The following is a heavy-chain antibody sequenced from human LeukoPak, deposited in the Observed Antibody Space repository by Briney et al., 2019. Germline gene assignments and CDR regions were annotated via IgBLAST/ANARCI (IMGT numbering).Heavy chain of an antibody. D-gene: IGHD6-19*01. J-gene: IGHJ4*02. CDR2: IFYSGST. V-gene: IGHV4-39*02. CDR3: ARLVAGSFDY. CDR1: GGSISSRRRY. Sequence: SETLSLTCTVSGGSISSRRRYWGWIRQPPGKGLEWIGSIFYSGSTYYNPSLRGRVTISVDTSTNHFSLKLNSVTAADTAVYYCARLVAGSFDYWGQGTLVTVSS.